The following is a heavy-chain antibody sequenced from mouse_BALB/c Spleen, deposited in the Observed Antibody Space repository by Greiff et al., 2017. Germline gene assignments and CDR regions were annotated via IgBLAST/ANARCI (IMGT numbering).Heavy chain of an antibody. V-gene: IGHV3-2*02. CDR2: ISYSGST. CDR3: ARSKVTTVVADWYFDV. CDR1: GYSITSDYA. Sequence: EVKLVESGPGLVKPSQSLSLTCTVTGYSITSDYAWNWIRQFPGNKLEWMGYISYSGSTSYNPSLKSRISITRDTSKNQFFLQLNSVTTEDTATYYCARSKVTTVVADWYFDVWGAGTTVTVSS. J-gene: IGHJ1*01. D-gene: IGHD1-1*01.